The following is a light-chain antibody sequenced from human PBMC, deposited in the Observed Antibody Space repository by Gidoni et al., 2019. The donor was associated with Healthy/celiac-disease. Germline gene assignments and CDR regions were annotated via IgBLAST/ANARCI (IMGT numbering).Light chain of an antibody. Sequence: DIGMHQSSITLPVTPGAPASISCRSSQSLLHSNGYNYLDWYLQKPGQSPQLLIYLGSNRASGVPDRFSGSGSGTDFTLKISRVEAEDVGVYYCMQALQTPPTFGQGTKLEIK. CDR3: MQALQTPPT. CDR2: LGS. J-gene: IGKJ2*01. CDR1: QSLLHSNGYNY. V-gene: IGKV2-28*01.